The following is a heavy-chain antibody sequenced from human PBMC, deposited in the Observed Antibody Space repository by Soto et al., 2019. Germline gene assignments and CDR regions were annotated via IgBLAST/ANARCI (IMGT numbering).Heavy chain of an antibody. J-gene: IGHJ5*02. D-gene: IGHD3-10*01. CDR3: ANDPFPWFGELSSFDP. CDR2: ISGSGGST. CDR1: GFTFSSYA. V-gene: IGHV3-23*01. Sequence: PGGTLRLSCSASGFTFSSYAMSWVRQAPGKGLEWVSAISGSGGSTYYADSVKGRFTISRDNSKNTLYLQMNSLRAEDTAVYYCANDPFPWFGELSSFDPWGQGTLVTVSS.